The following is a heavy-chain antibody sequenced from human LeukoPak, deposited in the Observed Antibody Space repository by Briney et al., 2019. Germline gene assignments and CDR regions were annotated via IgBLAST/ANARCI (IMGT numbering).Heavy chain of an antibody. CDR1: GGSFSGYY. CDR2: INHSGST. V-gene: IGHV4-34*01. Sequence: SETLSLTCAVYGGSFSGYYWSWIRQPPGKGLEWIGEINHSGSTNYNPSLKSRVTISVDTSKNQFSLKLSSVTAADTAVYYCARRGYSGSYFDYWGQGTLVTVSS. J-gene: IGHJ4*02. D-gene: IGHD1-26*01. CDR3: ARRGYSGSYFDY.